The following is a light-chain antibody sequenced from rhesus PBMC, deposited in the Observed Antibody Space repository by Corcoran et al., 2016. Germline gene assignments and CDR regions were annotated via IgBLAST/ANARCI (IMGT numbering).Light chain of an antibody. Sequence: DIQMTQSPSSLSASVGDRVTITCRASQAINSYLAWYQQKPGKAPKLLFDAAPTLQSGVPSRFSGTGSGTDFPLTISDLQPEDFATYYCRQQHNYPLTFGAGTKVERK. CDR3: RQQHNYPLT. CDR1: QAINSY. CDR2: AAP. V-gene: IGKV1-25*01. J-gene: IGKJ4*01.